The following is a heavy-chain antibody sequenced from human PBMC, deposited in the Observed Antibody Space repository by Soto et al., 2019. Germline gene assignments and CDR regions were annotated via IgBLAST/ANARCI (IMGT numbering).Heavy chain of an antibody. D-gene: IGHD1-7*01. Sequence: GGSLRLSCAASGFTFSSYGMHWVRQAPGKGLEWVAVIWYDGSNKYYAASVKGRFTISRDTSKNTLYLQMNSLRAEDTAVYYCAREWGNWNLYNWFDPWGQGTLVTVSS. CDR1: GFTFSSYG. J-gene: IGHJ5*02. CDR3: AREWGNWNLYNWFDP. CDR2: IWYDGSNK. V-gene: IGHV3-33*01.